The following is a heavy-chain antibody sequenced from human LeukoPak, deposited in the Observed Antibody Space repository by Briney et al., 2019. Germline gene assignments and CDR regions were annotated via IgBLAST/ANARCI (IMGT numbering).Heavy chain of an antibody. Sequence: GASVKVSCKASEYTFTDYYIHWVRQAPGQRLEWMGWINPNSGGTNYAQKFQGRVTMTRDTSITTAYMELSRLNSDDTAVYYCARHPGKVTNDWYFDLWGRGTLVTVSS. D-gene: IGHD4-23*01. J-gene: IGHJ2*01. CDR2: INPNSGGT. CDR3: ARHPGKVTNDWYFDL. V-gene: IGHV1-2*02. CDR1: EYTFTDYY.